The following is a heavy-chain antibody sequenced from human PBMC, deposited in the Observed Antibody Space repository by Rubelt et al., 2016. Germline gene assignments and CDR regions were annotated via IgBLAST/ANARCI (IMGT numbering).Heavy chain of an antibody. CDR2: TYYSGHT. CDR1: GGSIGSYGYS. CDR3: ARHQTSSWFDP. V-gene: IGHV4-39*01. Sequence: QLQLQESGPGLVRPSETLSLTCTVSGGSIGSYGYSWGWIRPSPGKGLAWIGSTYYSGHTFYNPTLESRVTMTVDTSKNQFSVKQTSVTAADTAVYYCARHQTSSWFDPWGQGTLVTVSS. J-gene: IGHJ5*02.